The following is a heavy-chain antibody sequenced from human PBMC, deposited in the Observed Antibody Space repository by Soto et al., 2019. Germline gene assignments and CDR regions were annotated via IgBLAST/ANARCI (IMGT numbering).Heavy chain of an antibody. CDR2: ITSTGSTR. V-gene: IGHV3-48*03. CDR3: ARGYCTSSACHWNFDY. J-gene: IGHJ4*02. Sequence: GSLRLSCAASGFTFSSYEMNWVRQAPGKGLEWVSDITSTGSTRYYADSVKGRFTISRDNAKNSLYLQMNSLRAEDTAVYYCARGYCTSSACHWNFDYWGQGTLVTVSS. D-gene: IGHD2-8*02. CDR1: GFTFSSYE.